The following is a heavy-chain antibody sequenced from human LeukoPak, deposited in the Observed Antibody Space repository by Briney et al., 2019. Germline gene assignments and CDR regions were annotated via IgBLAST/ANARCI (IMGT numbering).Heavy chain of an antibody. J-gene: IGHJ3*02. CDR3: ATSSDSSGYYYVGGAFDI. D-gene: IGHD3-22*01. CDR2: FDPEDGET. Sequence: ASVKVSCKVSGYTLTELSMHWVRQAPGKGLEWMGGFDPEDGETIYAQKFQGSVTMTEDTSTDTAYMELSSLRSEDTAVYYCATSSDSSGYYYVGGAFDIWGQGTMVTVSS. CDR1: GYTLTELS. V-gene: IGHV1-24*01.